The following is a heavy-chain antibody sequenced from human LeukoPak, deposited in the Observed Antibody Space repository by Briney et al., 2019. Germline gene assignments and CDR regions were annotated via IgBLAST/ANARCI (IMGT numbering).Heavy chain of an antibody. CDR3: AREYNYYDSSGWDAFEI. V-gene: IGHV4-59*01. J-gene: IGHJ3*02. CDR1: GGSISTYY. Sequence: SETLSLTCTVSGGSISTYYWNWIRQPPGKGLEWIGYIYYSGSTNYNPSLTGRITISVDTSKNQFSLKLSSVTAADTAVYYCAREYNYYDSSGWDAFEIWGQGTMVTVSS. CDR2: IYYSGST. D-gene: IGHD3-22*01.